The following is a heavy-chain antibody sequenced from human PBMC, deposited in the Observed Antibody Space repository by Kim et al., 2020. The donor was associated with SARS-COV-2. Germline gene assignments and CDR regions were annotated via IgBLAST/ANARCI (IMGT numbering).Heavy chain of an antibody. CDR3: TTQGPNSPWHY. Sequence: GGSLRLSCVVSGLAFTNAWLSWVRQAPGKGLEWVGRTLSKAHGGTIDYAAPVKGRFTISRDDSKNTLYLQMNSLKTEDTAVYYCTTQGPNSPWHYWTQGT. CDR1: GLAFTNAW. CDR2: TLSKAHGGTI. J-gene: IGHJ4*02. D-gene: IGHD7-27*01. V-gene: IGHV3-15*01.